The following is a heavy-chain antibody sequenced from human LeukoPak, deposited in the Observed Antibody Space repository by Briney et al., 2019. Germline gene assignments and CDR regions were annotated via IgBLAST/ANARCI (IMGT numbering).Heavy chain of an antibody. V-gene: IGHV3-23*01. CDR3: AKKTLWFGELLPFFDY. CDR2: ISGSGGST. Sequence: GGSLRLSCAASGFIFSSYGMSWVRQAPGKGLEWVSAISGSGGSTYYADSVKGRFTISRDNSKNTLYLQMNSLRAEDTAVYYCAKKTLWFGELLPFFDYWGQGTLVTVSS. D-gene: IGHD3-10*01. J-gene: IGHJ4*02. CDR1: GFIFSSYG.